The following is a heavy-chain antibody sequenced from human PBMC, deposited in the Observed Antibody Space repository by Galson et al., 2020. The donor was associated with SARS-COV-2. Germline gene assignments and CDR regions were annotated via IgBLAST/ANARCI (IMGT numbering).Heavy chain of an antibody. CDR1: GGSFSGYY. D-gene: IGHD5-12*01. Sequence: SETLSLTCAVYGGSFSGYYWSWIRQPPGKGLEWIGEINHSGSTNYNPSLKSRVTISVDTSKNQFSLKLSSVTAADTAVYYCARLGLVAKHYYYYYYMDVWGKGTTVTVSS. J-gene: IGHJ6*03. V-gene: IGHV4-34*01. CDR2: INHSGST. CDR3: ARLGLVAKHYYYYYYMDV.